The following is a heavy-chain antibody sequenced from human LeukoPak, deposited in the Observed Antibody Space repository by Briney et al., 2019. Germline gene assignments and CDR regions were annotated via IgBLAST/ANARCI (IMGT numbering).Heavy chain of an antibody. V-gene: IGHV3-7*01. CDR3: ARGKSGYAFDI. D-gene: IGHD3-3*01. Sequence: ETLSLTCAVYGGSFSGYYWSWVRQAPGKGLEWVANIKQDGSEKYYVDSVKGRFTISRDNAKNSLYLQMNSLRAEDTAVYYCARGKSGYAFDIWGQGTMVTVSS. J-gene: IGHJ3*02. CDR1: GGSFSGYY. CDR2: IKQDGSEK.